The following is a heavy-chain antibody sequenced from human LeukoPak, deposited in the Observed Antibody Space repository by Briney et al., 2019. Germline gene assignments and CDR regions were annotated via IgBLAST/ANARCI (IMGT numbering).Heavy chain of an antibody. CDR2: IYFSGSS. CDR3: ARLLFAMDV. V-gene: IGHV4-34*01. CDR1: GGSFSGYY. Sequence: SETLSLTCAVYGGSFSGYYWSWIRQPPGKGLEWIGSIYFSGSSYYNPSLRSRVTISVDTSKNQFSLRLTSVTAADTAVYYCARLLFAMDVWGQGTTVTVSS. D-gene: IGHD2-21*01. J-gene: IGHJ6*02.